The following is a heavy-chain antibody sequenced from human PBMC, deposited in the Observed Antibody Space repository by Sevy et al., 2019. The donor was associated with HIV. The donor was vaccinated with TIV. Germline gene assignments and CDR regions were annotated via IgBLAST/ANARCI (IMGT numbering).Heavy chain of an antibody. D-gene: IGHD2-15*01. J-gene: IGHJ5*02. CDR3: ARSGDIVVVVAAIGYNWFDP. CDR2: IIPIFGTA. V-gene: IGHV1-69*13. Sequence: ASVKVSCKASGGTFSSYAISWVRQAPGQGLEWMGGIIPIFGTANYAQKFQGRVTITADESTSTAYMVLSSLRSEDTAVYYCARSGDIVVVVAAIGYNWFDPWGLGTLVTVSS. CDR1: GGTFSSYA.